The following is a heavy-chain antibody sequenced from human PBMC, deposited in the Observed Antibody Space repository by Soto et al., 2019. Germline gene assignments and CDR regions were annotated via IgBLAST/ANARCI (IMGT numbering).Heavy chain of an antibody. Sequence: SETLSLTCTVSGGSIGSGGYYWSWIRQHPGKGLEWIGYIYYSGSTYYNPSLKSRVTISVDTSKNQFSLKLSSVTAADTAVYYCARGPRTIFGVVIPFDYRGQGTLVTVSS. J-gene: IGHJ4*02. CDR1: GGSIGSGGYY. D-gene: IGHD3-3*01. CDR2: IYYSGST. CDR3: ARGPRTIFGVVIPFDY. V-gene: IGHV4-31*03.